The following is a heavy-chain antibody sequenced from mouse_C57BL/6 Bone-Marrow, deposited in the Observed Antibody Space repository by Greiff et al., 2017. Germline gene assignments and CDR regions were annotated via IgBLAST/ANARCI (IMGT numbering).Heavy chain of an antibody. V-gene: IGHV1-81*01. CDR2: IYPRSGNT. CDR1: GYTFTSYG. J-gene: IGHJ3*01. Sequence: QVHVKQSGAELARPGASVKLSCKASGYTFTSYGISWVKQRTGQGLEWIGEIYPRSGNTYYNEKFKGKATLTADKSSSTAYMELRSLTAEESAVYFGASYYGSSYPAWFAYWGQGTLVTVSA. CDR3: ASYYGSSYPAWFAY. D-gene: IGHD1-1*01.